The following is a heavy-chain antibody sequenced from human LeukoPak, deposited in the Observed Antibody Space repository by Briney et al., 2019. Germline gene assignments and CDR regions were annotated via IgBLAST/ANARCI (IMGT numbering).Heavy chain of an antibody. V-gene: IGHV3-23*01. CDR2: ISGSGGGT. CDR3: AELGITMIGGV. J-gene: IGHJ6*04. Sequence: PGRSLRLSCAASGFTFSSYAMNWVRQAPGKGLEWVSGISGSGGGTYYADSVKGRFTISRDNAKNSLYLQMNSLRAEDTAVYYCAELGITMIGGVWGKGTTVTISS. D-gene: IGHD3-10*02. CDR1: GFTFSSYA.